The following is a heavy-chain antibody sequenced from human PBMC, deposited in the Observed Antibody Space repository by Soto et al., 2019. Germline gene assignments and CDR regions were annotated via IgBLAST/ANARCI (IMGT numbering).Heavy chain of an antibody. Sequence: SSETLSLTCTVSGGSISSYYWGWIRQPPGKGLEWIGSIYYSGSTYYNPSLKSRVTISVDTSKNQFSLKLSSVTAADTAVYYCARRLYYDSSGFEGGGMDVWGQGTTVTVSS. J-gene: IGHJ6*02. CDR1: GGSISSYY. CDR2: IYYSGST. V-gene: IGHV4-39*01. D-gene: IGHD3-22*01. CDR3: ARRLYYDSSGFEGGGMDV.